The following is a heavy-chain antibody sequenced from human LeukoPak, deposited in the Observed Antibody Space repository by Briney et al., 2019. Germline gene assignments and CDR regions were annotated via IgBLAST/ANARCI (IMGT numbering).Heavy chain of an antibody. CDR1: GGSISSYY. D-gene: IGHD3-16*01. CDR3: ARQPIPRGTHYFDY. Sequence: PSETLSLTCTVSGGSISSYYWSWIRQPPGKGLEWIGYIYYSGSTNYNPFLKSRVTISVDTSKNQFSLKLSSVTAADTAVYYCARQPIPRGTHYFDYWGQGTLVTVSS. CDR2: IYYSGST. J-gene: IGHJ4*02. V-gene: IGHV4-59*08.